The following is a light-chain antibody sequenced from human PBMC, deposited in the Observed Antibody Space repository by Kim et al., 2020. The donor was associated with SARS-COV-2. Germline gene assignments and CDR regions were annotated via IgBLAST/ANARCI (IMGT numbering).Light chain of an antibody. CDR1: QGISSA. CDR3: KQFNSDLLT. CDR2: DAS. J-gene: IGKJ4*01. Sequence: AIQLTQSPSSLSASVGDRVTITCRASQGISSALAWYQQKPGKAPKLLIYDASSLESGVPSRFSGSGSGTDFTLTISSLQPEDFATHYCKQFNSDLLTFGGGTKVDIK. V-gene: IGKV1-13*02.